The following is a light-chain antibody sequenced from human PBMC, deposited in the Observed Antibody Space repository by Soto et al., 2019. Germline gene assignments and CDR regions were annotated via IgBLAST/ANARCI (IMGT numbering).Light chain of an antibody. V-gene: IGKV3-20*01. J-gene: IGKJ1*01. Sequence: EIVLTQSPGTLSVSPGERATLSCRASQSISNNYLDWYQQKPGQAPRLLIYGASSRATGIPDRFSGSGSGTDFTLTISRLEPEDFAVYYCQQYGASPRTFGQGTKVEIK. CDR3: QQYGASPRT. CDR2: GAS. CDR1: QSISNNY.